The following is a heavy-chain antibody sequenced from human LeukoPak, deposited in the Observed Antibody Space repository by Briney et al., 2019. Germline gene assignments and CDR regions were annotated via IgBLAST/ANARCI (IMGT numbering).Heavy chain of an antibody. Sequence: SVKVSCKASGGTFSSYAISWVRQAPGQGLEWMGGIIPIFGTANYAQKFQGRVTITTGESTSTAYMELSSLRSEDTAVYYCARTDSSPNWFDPWGQGTLVTVSS. CDR2: IIPIFGTA. CDR3: ARTDSSPNWFDP. J-gene: IGHJ5*02. V-gene: IGHV1-69*05. CDR1: GGTFSSYA. D-gene: IGHD6-13*01.